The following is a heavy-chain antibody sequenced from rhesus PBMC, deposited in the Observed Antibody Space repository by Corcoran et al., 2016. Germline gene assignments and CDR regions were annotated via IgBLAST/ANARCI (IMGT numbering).Heavy chain of an antibody. Sequence: QVQLQESGPGLVKPSETLSLTCAVSGYSISSGYGWSWIRQPPGKGLEWIGYIGGSSGPTNTNPSLKRRVTISKDTSKNQLSLKLRSVTAADTVVYYCARELYYYSDRFYGLDPWGQGVVVTVSS. V-gene: IGHV4-127*01. CDR3: ARELYYYSDRFYGLDP. J-gene: IGHJ6*01. D-gene: IGHD3-16*01. CDR2: IGGSSGPT. CDR1: GYSISSGYG.